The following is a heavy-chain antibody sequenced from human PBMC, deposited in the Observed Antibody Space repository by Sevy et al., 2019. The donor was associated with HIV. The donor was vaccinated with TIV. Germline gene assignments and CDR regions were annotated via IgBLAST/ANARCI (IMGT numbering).Heavy chain of an antibody. D-gene: IGHD7-27*01. J-gene: IGHJ4*02. Sequence: GGSLRLSCATSGFTFNSHGMHWVRQASGKGLEWVSFIQYDGGNKNYADSVKGRFTISRDNSKNTLYLQLSSLRTEDTALYYCVKDPLISLGADLFDYWGQGTLVTVSS. CDR1: GFTFNSHG. V-gene: IGHV3-30*02. CDR3: VKDPLISLGADLFDY. CDR2: IQYDGGNK.